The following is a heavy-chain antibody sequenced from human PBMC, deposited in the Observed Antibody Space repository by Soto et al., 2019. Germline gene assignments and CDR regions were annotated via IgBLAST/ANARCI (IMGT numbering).Heavy chain of an antibody. J-gene: IGHJ4*02. V-gene: IGHV3-23*01. Sequence: TGGSLRLSCAASGFTFSSYGMHWVRQGPGKGLEWVSGISGSGGRSYYADSVKGRFTISRDNSKSTLYLQMNSLRAEDTAVYYCAKAYFVWSSEQPYYFDYWGQGTLVTVSS. CDR1: GFTFSSYG. D-gene: IGHD3-16*01. CDR2: ISGSGGRS. CDR3: AKAYFVWSSEQPYYFDY.